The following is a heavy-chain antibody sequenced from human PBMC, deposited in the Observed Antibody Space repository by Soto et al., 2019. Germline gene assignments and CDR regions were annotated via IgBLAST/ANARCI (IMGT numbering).Heavy chain of an antibody. J-gene: IGHJ4*01. CDR2: IYWDDDK. CDR3: AHSMPPRIFAY. Sequence: QITLKEAGPTLVKPTQTLTLTCSFSGFSLITSGVGVGWIRQPPGKALEWLALIYWDDDKGNSTSLKSTLTITKDTAKNSVVLTLPTMDPADTAAYYGAHSMPPRIFAYWGHGTLVTVSS. CDR1: GFSLITSGVG. D-gene: IGHD2-2*01. V-gene: IGHV2-5*02.